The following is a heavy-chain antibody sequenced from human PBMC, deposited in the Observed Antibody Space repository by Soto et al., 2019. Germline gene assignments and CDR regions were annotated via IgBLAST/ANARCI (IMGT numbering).Heavy chain of an antibody. CDR1: GGSISSSSYY. V-gene: IGHV4-39*01. D-gene: IGHD3-22*01. J-gene: IGHJ3*02. CDR3: ARVKRITMIVVVITTWADAFDI. CDR2: IYYSGST. Sequence: SETLSLTCTVSGGSISSSSYYWGWIRQPPGKGLEWIGSIYYSGSTYYNPSLKSRVTISVDTSKNQFSLKLSSVTAADTAVYYCARVKRITMIVVVITTWADAFDIWGQGTTVTVSS.